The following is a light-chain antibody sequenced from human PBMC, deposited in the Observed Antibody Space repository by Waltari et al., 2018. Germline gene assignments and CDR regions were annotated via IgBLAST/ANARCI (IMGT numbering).Light chain of an antibody. CDR2: ADS. CDR1: HLGSKW. V-gene: IGLV3-1*01. Sequence: SFELTQPSSVSVSPGQTASIACSGDHLGSKWTSWYQQKAGQSPVLVISADSARPSGVPGRFSAARSGDTVTLNISGTQDLDEADYYCQTWDSNIFVFGPGTKVTVL. J-gene: IGLJ1*01. CDR3: QTWDSNIFV.